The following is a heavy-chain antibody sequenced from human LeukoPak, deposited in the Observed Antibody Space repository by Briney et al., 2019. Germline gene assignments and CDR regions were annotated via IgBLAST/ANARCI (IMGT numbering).Heavy chain of an antibody. CDR2: IKHDGSGK. Sequence: GGSLRLSREASGFSFSDHWMGWVRQAPGKGLECVANIKHDGSGKEYVDSVKGRFTISRDNAKNSVYLEMSSLRAEDTAVYYCAKWRWRQSEYEDWGQGTLVTVSS. J-gene: IGHJ4*02. D-gene: IGHD5-24*01. CDR3: AKWRWRQSEYED. CDR1: GFSFSDHW. V-gene: IGHV3-7*01.